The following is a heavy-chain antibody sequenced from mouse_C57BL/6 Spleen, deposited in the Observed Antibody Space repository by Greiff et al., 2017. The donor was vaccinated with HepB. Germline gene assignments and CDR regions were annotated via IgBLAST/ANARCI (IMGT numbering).Heavy chain of an antibody. CDR3: ARSPLYDGYYRFAS. J-gene: IGHJ3*01. V-gene: IGHV1-64*01. Sequence: QVQLQQPGAELVKPGASVKLCCKASGYTFTSDWMHWVKQRPGQGLEWIGMIHPNSGSTNYNEKCKSKATLTVDKSSSTAYMQRSSLTSEDSAVYYCARSPLYDGYYRFASWGPGTLVTVSA. CDR1: GYTFTSDW. D-gene: IGHD2-3*01. CDR2: IHPNSGST.